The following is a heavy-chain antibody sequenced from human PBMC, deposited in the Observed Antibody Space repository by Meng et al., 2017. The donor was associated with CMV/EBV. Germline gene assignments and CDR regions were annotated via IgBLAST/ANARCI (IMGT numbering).Heavy chain of an antibody. CDR1: GGSISSYY. V-gene: IGHV4-59*01. J-gene: IGHJ4*02. CDR3: ARDDSGYCSGGSCFGY. Sequence: SETLSLTCTVSGGSISSYYWSWIRQPPGKGLEWFGYIYYSGSTNYNPSLKSRVTISVDTSKNQFSLKLSSVTAADTAVYYCARDDSGYCSGGSCFGYWGQGTRVTVSS. D-gene: IGHD2-15*01. CDR2: IYYSGST.